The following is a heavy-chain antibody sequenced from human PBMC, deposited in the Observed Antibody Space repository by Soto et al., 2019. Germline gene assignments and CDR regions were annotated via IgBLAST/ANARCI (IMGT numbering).Heavy chain of an antibody. J-gene: IGHJ3*01. Sequence: QVQLVQSGADVKKPGSSVKVSCKTSGGSFGSSAISWVRQAPAQGLEWMGEIIPVFDKANYAQNFQGRLTITADEPTGTVFMQLSSLRSEDTAVYFCARLRVDWGDAFDLWGLGTFVTVSS. CDR1: GGSFGSSA. CDR2: IIPVFDKA. CDR3: ARLRVDWGDAFDL. D-gene: IGHD3-16*01. V-gene: IGHV1-69*01.